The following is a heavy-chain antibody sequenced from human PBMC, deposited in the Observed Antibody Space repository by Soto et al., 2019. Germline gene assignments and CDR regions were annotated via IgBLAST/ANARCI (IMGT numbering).Heavy chain of an antibody. D-gene: IGHD3-16*01. V-gene: IGHV4-59*12. CDR3: ARSSGLGDLYLDA. CDR1: GGSISSYY. CDR2: IYYSGST. Sequence: SETLSLTCTVSGGSISSYYWSWIRQPPGKDLEWIGYIYYSGSTNYNPYLKSRVTISVDTSKNQLSLKLNSVTAADTAVYYCARSSGLGDLYLDAWGQGTVLTVSS. J-gene: IGHJ4*02.